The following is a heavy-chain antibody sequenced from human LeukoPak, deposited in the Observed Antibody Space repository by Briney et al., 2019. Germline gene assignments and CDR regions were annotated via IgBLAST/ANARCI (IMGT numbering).Heavy chain of an antibody. CDR2: INSDGNTI. V-gene: IGHV3-74*01. D-gene: IGHD3-3*01. CDR1: GFTFSGYW. Sequence: PGGSLRLSCAASGFTFSGYWMHWVRQTPEKGLVWVSRINSDGNTITYADSVKGRFTISRDNTKNSLYLQMNSLRVEDTAVFYCARDQYDTWSRRGNFDSWGQGTLVIVSS. J-gene: IGHJ4*02. CDR3: ARDQYDTWSRRGNFDS.